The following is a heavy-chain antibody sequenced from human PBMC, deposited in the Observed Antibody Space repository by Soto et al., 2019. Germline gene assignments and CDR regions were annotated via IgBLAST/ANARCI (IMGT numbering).Heavy chain of an antibody. D-gene: IGHD3-10*01. CDR1: GYSFTSYW. V-gene: IGHV5-51*01. J-gene: IGHJ6*02. CDR3: ARQDVLLWFGELFYNGMDV. CDR2: IYPGDSDT. Sequence: PGESLKISYKGSGYSFTSYWIGWVLQMPGKGLEWMGIIYPGDSDTRYSPSFQGQVTISADKSISTAYLQWSSLKASDTAMYYCARQDVLLWFGELFYNGMDVWGQGTTVTVS.